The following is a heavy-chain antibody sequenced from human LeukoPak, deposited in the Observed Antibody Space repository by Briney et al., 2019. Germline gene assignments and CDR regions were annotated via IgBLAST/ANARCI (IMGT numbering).Heavy chain of an antibody. CDR2: IYYSGST. CDR3: ATNFKSGAMVLN. V-gene: IGHV4-30-4*01. CDR1: GGSISSGDYY. J-gene: IGHJ4*02. Sequence: SQTLSLTCTVSGGSISSGDYYWSWIRQPPGKGLEWIGYIYYSGSTYYNPSLKSRVTISVDTSKNQFSLKLSSVTAADTAVYYCATNFKSGAMVLNWGQGTLVTVSS. D-gene: IGHD5-18*01.